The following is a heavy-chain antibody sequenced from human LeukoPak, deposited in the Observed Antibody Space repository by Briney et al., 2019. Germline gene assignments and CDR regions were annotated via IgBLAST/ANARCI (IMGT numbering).Heavy chain of an antibody. J-gene: IGHJ6*02. CDR3: AKGLYYYDSSGHQTPYYYYGMDV. D-gene: IGHD3-22*01. Sequence: GGFLRLSCAASGYTFSDHYIDWVRQAPGKGLEWVGHTKNKANNYATEYAASVKGRFTISRDDSRNSVYLQMNSLKTEDTAVYYCAKGLYYYDSSGHQTPYYYYGMDVWGQGTTVTVSS. CDR1: GYTFSDHY. CDR2: TKNKANNYAT. V-gene: IGHV3-72*01.